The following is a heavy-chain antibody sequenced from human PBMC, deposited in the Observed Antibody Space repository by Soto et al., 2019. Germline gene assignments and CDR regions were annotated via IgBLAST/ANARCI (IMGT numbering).Heavy chain of an antibody. CDR1: GGSFSGYY. CDR2: INHSGST. Sequence: SQTLSLTCAVYGGSFSGYYWSWIRQPPGKGLEWIGEINHSGSTSYNPSLKSRVSISVVTSKNKFSLQLSSVTAADTAVYYCARVRIVVVPAAIDYWGQGTLVTVSS. CDR3: ARVRIVVVPAAIDY. D-gene: IGHD2-2*01. V-gene: IGHV4-34*01. J-gene: IGHJ4*02.